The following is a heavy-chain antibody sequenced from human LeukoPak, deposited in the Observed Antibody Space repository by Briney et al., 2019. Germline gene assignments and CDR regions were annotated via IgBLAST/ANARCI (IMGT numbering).Heavy chain of an antibody. V-gene: IGHV1-69*05. D-gene: IGHD6-13*01. J-gene: IGHJ4*02. CDR3: ARGPIAALRGGYFDY. Sequence: ASVKVSCKASGGTFSSYAISWVRQAPGQGLEWMGGIIPIFGTANYAQKFQGRVTITTDESTSTAYMELSSLRSEDTAVYYCARGPIAALRGGYFDYWGQGTLVTVSS. CDR2: IIPIFGTA. CDR1: GGTFSSYA.